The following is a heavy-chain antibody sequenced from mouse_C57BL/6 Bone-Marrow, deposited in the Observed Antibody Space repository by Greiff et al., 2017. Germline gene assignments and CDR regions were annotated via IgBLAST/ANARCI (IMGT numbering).Heavy chain of an antibody. J-gene: IGHJ4*01. V-gene: IGHV14-2*01. CDR2: IDPEDGET. CDR1: GFNIKDYY. Sequence: EVQLVESGAELVKPGASVKLSCTASGFNIKDYYMHWVKQRTEQGLEWIGRIDPEDGETKYAPKFQGKDTITADTSSNTAYLQRSSLTSEDTAVYYCATPITYGSSLMDYWGQGTSVTVSS. CDR3: ATPITYGSSLMDY. D-gene: IGHD1-1*01.